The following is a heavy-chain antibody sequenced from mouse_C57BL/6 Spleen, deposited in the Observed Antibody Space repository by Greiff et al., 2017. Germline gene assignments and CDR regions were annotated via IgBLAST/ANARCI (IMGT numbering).Heavy chain of an antibody. J-gene: IGHJ2*01. D-gene: IGHD2-1*01. CDR1: GYTFTSYW. CDR2: IDPSDSYT. Sequence: QVQLKQPGAELVMPGASVKLSCKASGYTFTSYWMHWVKQRPGQGLEWIGEIDPSDSYTNYNQKFKGKSTLTVDKSSSTAYMQLSSLTSEDSAVYYCARGGIYCGTSCYFDYWGQGTTLTVSS. V-gene: IGHV1-69*01. CDR3: ARGGIYCGTSCYFDY.